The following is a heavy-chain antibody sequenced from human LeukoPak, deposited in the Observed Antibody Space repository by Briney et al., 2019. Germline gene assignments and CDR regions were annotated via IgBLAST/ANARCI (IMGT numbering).Heavy chain of an antibody. Sequence: GRSLRLSCAASGFTFSNAWMSWVRQAPGKGLEWVGRIKSKTDGGTTDYAAPVKGRFTISRDDSKNTLYLQMNSLKTEDTAVYYCTTDLAPFYRYGMDVWGLGTTVTVSS. CDR2: IKSKTDGGTT. D-gene: IGHD1-26*01. J-gene: IGHJ6*02. CDR1: GFTFSNAW. V-gene: IGHV3-15*01. CDR3: TTDLAPFYRYGMDV.